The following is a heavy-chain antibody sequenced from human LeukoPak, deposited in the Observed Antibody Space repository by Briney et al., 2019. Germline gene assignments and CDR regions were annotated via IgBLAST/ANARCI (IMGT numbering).Heavy chain of an antibody. CDR1: GGSISTSNYY. Sequence: SETLSLTCTVSGGSISTSNYYWGWIRQPPGKGLEWIGNIFYSGSTYYSPSLRSRVTISLDTSRNQFSLKLNSVTAADTAVYYCARDLTLPESDYADAFDIWGQGTMVTVSS. J-gene: IGHJ3*02. V-gene: IGHV4-39*07. D-gene: IGHD4-17*01. CDR3: ARDLTLPESDYADAFDI. CDR2: IFYSGST.